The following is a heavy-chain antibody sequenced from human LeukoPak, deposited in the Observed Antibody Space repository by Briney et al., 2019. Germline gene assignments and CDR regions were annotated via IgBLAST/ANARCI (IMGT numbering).Heavy chain of an antibody. CDR2: INAGNGNT. CDR1: GYTFTSYA. J-gene: IGHJ4*02. V-gene: IGHV1-3*01. CDR3: ATHCSSTSCALY. Sequence: ASVKVSCKASGYTFTSYAMHWVRQAPGQRLEWMGWINAGNGNTKYSQKFQGRVTITRDTSASTAYMELSSLRSGDTAVYYCATHCSSTSCALYWGQGTLVTVSS. D-gene: IGHD2-2*01.